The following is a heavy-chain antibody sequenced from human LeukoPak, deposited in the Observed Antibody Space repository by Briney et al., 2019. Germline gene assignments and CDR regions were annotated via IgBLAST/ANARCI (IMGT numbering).Heavy chain of an antibody. CDR2: IYYSGST. Sequence: SETLSLTCTVSGGSISSYYWSWIRQPPGKGLEWIGYIYYSGSTNYNPSLKSRVTISVDTSKNQFSLKLSSVTAADTAVYYCARGRRNGGYFDYWGQGTLVTVSS. CDR1: GGSISSYY. CDR3: ARGRRNGGYFDY. V-gene: IGHV4-59*12. D-gene: IGHD1-1*01. J-gene: IGHJ4*02.